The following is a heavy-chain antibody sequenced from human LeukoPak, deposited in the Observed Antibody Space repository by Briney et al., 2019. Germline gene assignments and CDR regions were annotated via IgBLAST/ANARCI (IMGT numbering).Heavy chain of an antibody. D-gene: IGHD3-22*01. CDR1: GDSVSSNSAA. Sequence: SQTLSLTCAISGDSVSSNSAAWNWIRQSPSRGLEWLGRTYYRSKWYNDYAVSVKSRITINPDTSKNQFSLQLNSVTPGDTAVYYCARDESYDSSGYPSREGAFDIWGQGTMVTVSS. CDR3: ARDESYDSSGYPSREGAFDI. V-gene: IGHV6-1*01. J-gene: IGHJ3*02. CDR2: TYYRSKWYN.